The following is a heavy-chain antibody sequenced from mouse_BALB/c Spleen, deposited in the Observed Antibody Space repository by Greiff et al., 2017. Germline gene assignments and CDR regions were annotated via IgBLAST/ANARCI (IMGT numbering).Heavy chain of an antibody. CDR2: IWGDGST. CDR1: GFSLTGYG. D-gene: IGHD1-1*01. J-gene: IGHJ3*01. Sequence: VKLMESGPGLVAPSQSLSITCTVSGFSLTGYGVNWVRQPPGKGLEWLGMIWGDGSTDYNSALKSRLSISKDNSKSQVFLKMNSLQTDDTARYYCASDYYGSSYWFPYWGQGTLVTVSA. V-gene: IGHV2-6-7*01. CDR3: ASDYYGSSYWFPY.